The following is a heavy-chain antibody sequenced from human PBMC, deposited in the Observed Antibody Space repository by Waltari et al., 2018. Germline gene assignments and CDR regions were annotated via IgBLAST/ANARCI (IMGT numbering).Heavy chain of an antibody. CDR1: GFTFDDYA. Sequence: VQLVESGGGLVQPGRSLRLSCAASGFTFDDYAMHWVRQAPGKGLEWVSGISWNSGSIGYADSVKGRFTISRDNAKNSLYLQMNSLRAEDMALYYCAKEEGAFDIWGQGTMVTVSS. CDR3: AKEEGAFDI. J-gene: IGHJ3*02. V-gene: IGHV3-9*03. CDR2: ISWNSGSI.